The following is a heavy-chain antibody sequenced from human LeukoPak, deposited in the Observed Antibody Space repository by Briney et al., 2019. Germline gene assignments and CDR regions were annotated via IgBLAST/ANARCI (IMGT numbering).Heavy chain of an antibody. J-gene: IGHJ4*02. V-gene: IGHV3-7*01. CDR3: ARDGYLEEYGDCSAGDY. D-gene: IGHD2-21*02. CDR1: GFTFSDYW. Sequence: GGSLRLSCAASGFTFSDYWMTWVRQAPGKGLEWVANIQEDGSEKNYVDSVKGRFTISRDNAKNSLFLQMNSLRAEDTAMYYCARDGYLEEYGDCSAGDYWGQGTLVTVSS. CDR2: IQEDGSEK.